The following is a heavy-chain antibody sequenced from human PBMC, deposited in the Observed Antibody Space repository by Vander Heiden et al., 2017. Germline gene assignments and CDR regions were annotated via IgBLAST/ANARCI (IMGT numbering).Heavy chain of an antibody. D-gene: IGHD3-10*01. Sequence: QVQLVESRGGVVQPGRSLRLSCAASGFTFSSYAMHWVRQAPGKGLEWVAVISYDGSNKYYADSVKGRFTISRDNSKNTLYLQMNSLRAEDTAVYYCARDQGGSGSGSKGWGQGTLVTVSS. J-gene: IGHJ4*02. V-gene: IGHV3-30-3*01. CDR2: ISYDGSNK. CDR1: GFTFSSYA. CDR3: ARDQGGSGSGSKG.